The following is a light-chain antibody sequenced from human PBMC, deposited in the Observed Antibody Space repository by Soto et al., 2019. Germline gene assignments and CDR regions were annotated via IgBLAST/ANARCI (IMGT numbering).Light chain of an antibody. CDR1: QSISSN. CDR3: QQYNNWSFT. CDR2: GAS. J-gene: IGKJ3*01. Sequence: EIVMTQSPATLSVSPGERATLSCRASQSISSNLAWYQHKPGQAPRLLIYGASTRATGIPATFSGSGSGTECTHTISSLQFEDCAVYYCQQYNNWSFTSAPGTKVDIK. V-gene: IGKV3-15*01.